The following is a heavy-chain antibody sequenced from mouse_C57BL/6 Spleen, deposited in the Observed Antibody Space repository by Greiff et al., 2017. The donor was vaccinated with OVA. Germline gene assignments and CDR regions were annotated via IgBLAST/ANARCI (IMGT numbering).Heavy chain of an antibody. Sequence: QVQLKESGAELVRPGASVKLSCKASGYTFTDYYINWVKQRPGQGLEWIARIYPGSGNTYSNEKFKGKATLTAEKSSSTAYMQLSSLTSEDSAVYFCARGAAQATGAMYYWGQGTSVTVSS. D-gene: IGHD3-2*02. J-gene: IGHJ4*01. CDR1: GYTFTDYY. CDR3: ARGAAQATGAMYY. CDR2: IYPGSGNT. V-gene: IGHV1-76*01.